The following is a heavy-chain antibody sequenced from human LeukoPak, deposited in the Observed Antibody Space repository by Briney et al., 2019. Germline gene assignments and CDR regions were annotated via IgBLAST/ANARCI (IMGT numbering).Heavy chain of an antibody. CDR3: ARRCSGWYNYYYYMDV. CDR2: INHSGST. Sequence: PSETLSLTCAVYGGSFSGYYWSWIRQPPGKGLEWIGEINHSGSTNYNPSLKSRVTISVDTSKNQFSLKLSSVTAADTAVYYCARRCSGWYNYYYYMDVWGKGTTVTVSS. D-gene: IGHD6-19*01. CDR1: GGSFSGYY. J-gene: IGHJ6*03. V-gene: IGHV4-34*01.